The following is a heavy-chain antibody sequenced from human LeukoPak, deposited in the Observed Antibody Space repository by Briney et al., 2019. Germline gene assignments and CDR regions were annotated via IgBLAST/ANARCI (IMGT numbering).Heavy chain of an antibody. J-gene: IGHJ4*02. Sequence: GGSLRLSCAASGFTFSSYAMNWVRQAPGKGLEWVSGISNSGGSTYYADSVKGRFTISRDNSKNTLYLQMNSLRAEDTAVYYCAKETSSSFDYWGQGSLVTVSS. CDR2: ISNSGGST. V-gene: IGHV3-23*01. CDR3: AKETSSSFDY. D-gene: IGHD6-6*01. CDR1: GFTFSSYA.